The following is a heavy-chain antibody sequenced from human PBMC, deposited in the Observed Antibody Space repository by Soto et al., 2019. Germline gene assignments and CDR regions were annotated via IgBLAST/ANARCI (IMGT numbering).Heavy chain of an antibody. CDR1: GGSISSGDYY. V-gene: IGHV4-30-4*01. Sequence: SETLSLTCTVSGGSISSGDYYWSWIRQPPGKGLEWIGYIYYSGSTYYNPSLKSRVTISVDTSKNQFSLKLSSVTAADTDVYYCDRVRPDISYCSSTSCYLNWFDPWGQGTLVTVSS. D-gene: IGHD2-2*01. CDR2: IYYSGST. J-gene: IGHJ5*02. CDR3: DRVRPDISYCSSTSCYLNWFDP.